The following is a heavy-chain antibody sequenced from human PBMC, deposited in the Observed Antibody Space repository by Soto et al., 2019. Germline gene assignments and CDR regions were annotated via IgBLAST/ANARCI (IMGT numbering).Heavy chain of an antibody. CDR3: ARGTPYSSSWFDY. V-gene: IGHV3-48*01. CDR1: GFTFSSYS. Sequence: EVQLVESGGGLVQPGGSLRISCAASGFTFSSYSMNWVRQAPGKGLEWVSYISSSSSTIYYADSVKGRFTISRDNAKNSLYLQTNSLRAEDTAVYYCARGTPYSSSWFDYWGQGTLVTVSS. CDR2: ISSSSSTI. J-gene: IGHJ4*02. D-gene: IGHD6-13*01.